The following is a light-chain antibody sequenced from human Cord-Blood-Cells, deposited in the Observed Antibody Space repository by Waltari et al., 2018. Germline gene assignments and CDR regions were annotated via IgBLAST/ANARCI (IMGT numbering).Light chain of an antibody. CDR2: EDN. V-gene: IGLV6-57*01. J-gene: IGLJ3*02. CDR3: QSYDSSNWV. Sequence: NFMLTQPHSVSESPGKTVTISCTRSSGSIASNYVQWYQQRPGSSPTTVIYEDNQRPSGVPDRFWVSIDGSSNSASLTISGLKTEDEADYYCQSYDSSNWVFGGGTKLTVL. CDR1: SGSIASNY.